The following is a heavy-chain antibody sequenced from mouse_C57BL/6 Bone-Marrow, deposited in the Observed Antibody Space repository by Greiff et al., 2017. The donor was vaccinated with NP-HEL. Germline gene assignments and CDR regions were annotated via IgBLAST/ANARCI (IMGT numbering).Heavy chain of an antibody. CDR2: IHPYSGST. CDR1: GYTFTSYW. Sequence: VQLQQPGAELVKPGASVKLSCKASGYTFTSYWMHWVKQRPGQGLEWIGMIHPYSGSTNYNEKFKSKATLTVDKSSSTAYMQLSSLTSEDSAVYDCARCDYWAYFDYWGQGTTVTVSS. V-gene: IGHV1-64*01. D-gene: IGHD2-4*01. J-gene: IGHJ2*01. CDR3: ARCDYWAYFDY.